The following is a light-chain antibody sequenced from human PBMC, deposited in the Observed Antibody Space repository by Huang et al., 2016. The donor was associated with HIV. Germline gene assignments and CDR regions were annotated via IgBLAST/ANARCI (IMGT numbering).Light chain of an antibody. CDR3: QQYFDLPLT. CDR1: QNVLYDYNSKNY. J-gene: IGKJ4*01. V-gene: IGKV4-1*01. Sequence: IILSQSPQSLSVSLGDRATINCTTSQNVLYDYNSKNYLAWYQQKPRQPPKLLIYWASIRESGVADRFTGSGSGTDFTLTIDNLQPDDAAVYTCQQYFDLPLTFGGGTTVEI. CDR2: WAS.